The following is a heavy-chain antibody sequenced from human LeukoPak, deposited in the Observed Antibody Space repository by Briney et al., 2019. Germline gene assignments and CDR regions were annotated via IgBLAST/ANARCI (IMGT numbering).Heavy chain of an antibody. D-gene: IGHD2-15*01. V-gene: IGHV5-51*01. CDR3: ARRQYCSGGDCYSGAFDI. CDR2: IYPGDSDT. J-gene: IGHJ3*02. Sequence: GESLKISCKGSGYSFNTYWIAWVRQMPEKGLEWMGIIYPGDSDTRYSPPFQGQVSISADKSINTAYLQWSSLKASDTAIYYCARRQYCSGGDCYSGAFDIWGQGTMVTVSS. CDR1: GYSFNTYW.